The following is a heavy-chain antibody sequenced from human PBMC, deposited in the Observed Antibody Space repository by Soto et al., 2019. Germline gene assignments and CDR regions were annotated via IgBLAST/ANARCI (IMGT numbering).Heavy chain of an antibody. CDR1: GFTVSYNY. Sequence: LRLSCAVSGFTVSYNYMNWVRQAPGKGLEWVSVIYRGGDTFYADSVKGRFTISRDNSKNTLYLQMNSLRAEDTAVYYCARGMYGSGSYYIGDAFDMWGQGTMVTVSS. J-gene: IGHJ3*02. D-gene: IGHD3-10*01. V-gene: IGHV3-53*01. CDR2: IYRGGDT. CDR3: ARGMYGSGSYYIGDAFDM.